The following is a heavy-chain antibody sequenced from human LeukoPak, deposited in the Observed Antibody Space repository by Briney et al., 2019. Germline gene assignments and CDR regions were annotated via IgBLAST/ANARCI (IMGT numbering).Heavy chain of an antibody. CDR3: ARGSLNSGSYGHFDY. CDR1: GFTFSSYS. CDR2: ISSSSSLI. V-gene: IGHV3-21*01. J-gene: IGHJ4*02. Sequence: KAGGTLRLSCAASGFTFSSYSMNWVRQAPGKGLEWVSSISSSSSLIYYADSVKGRFTISRDNAKKSLDLQMNSLRAEDTAVYYCARGSLNSGSYGHFDYWGQGTLVTVSS. D-gene: IGHD1-26*01.